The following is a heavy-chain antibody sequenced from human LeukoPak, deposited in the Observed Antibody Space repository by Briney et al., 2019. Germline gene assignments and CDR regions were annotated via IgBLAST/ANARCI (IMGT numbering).Heavy chain of an antibody. Sequence: AGGSLRLSCAASGFTFSSYAMSWVRQAPGKGLEWVSAISGSGGSTYYADSVKGRFTISRDNSKNTVYLQMNSLRAENRVVYLCKRYVFWNQGGGYMAVWGEGATVTVSS. D-gene: IGHD1-1*01. CDR2: ISGSGGST. CDR1: GFTFSSYA. J-gene: IGHJ6*03. V-gene: IGHV3-23*01. CDR3: KRYVFWNQGGGYMAV.